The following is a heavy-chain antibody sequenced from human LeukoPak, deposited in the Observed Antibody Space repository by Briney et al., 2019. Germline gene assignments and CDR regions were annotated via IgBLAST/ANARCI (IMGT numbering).Heavy chain of an antibody. D-gene: IGHD6-25*01. Sequence: GGSLRLSCAASGFTFSSYEMNWVRQAPGKGLEWVSYISSSGSTIYYADSAKGRFTISRDNAKNSLYLQMNSLRAEDTAVYYCARGDSSGYAFDTWGQGTMVTVSS. V-gene: IGHV3-48*03. CDR1: GFTFSSYE. CDR2: ISSSGSTI. CDR3: ARGDSSGYAFDT. J-gene: IGHJ3*02.